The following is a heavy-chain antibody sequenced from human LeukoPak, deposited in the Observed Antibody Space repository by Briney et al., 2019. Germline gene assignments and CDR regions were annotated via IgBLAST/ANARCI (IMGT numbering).Heavy chain of an antibody. CDR1: GFTFSRYW. Sequence: GGSLRLSCAASGFTFSRYWMTWVRQAPGKGLEWVANIKQDGSEKYYVDSVKGRFTISRDNAKNSLYLQMNSLRAEDSAVYYCARDLASGTYYYGDFDYWGQGTLVTLSS. CDR2: IKQDGSEK. J-gene: IGHJ4*02. V-gene: IGHV3-7*01. CDR3: ARDLASGTYYYGDFDY. D-gene: IGHD3-10*01.